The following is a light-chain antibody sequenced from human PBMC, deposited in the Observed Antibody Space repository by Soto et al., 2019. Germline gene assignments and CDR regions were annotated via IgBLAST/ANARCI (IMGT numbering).Light chain of an antibody. Sequence: DILMTQSPSTLSASVGDRVTITCRASQSISSWLAWYQQQPGKAPKLLIYAASTLQGGVPSRFSGSGSGTEFTLTISSLQPEDFATYYCQQLNSSPSTFGGGTKVDI. CDR2: AAS. CDR1: QSISSW. V-gene: IGKV1-5*01. CDR3: QQLNSSPST. J-gene: IGKJ4*01.